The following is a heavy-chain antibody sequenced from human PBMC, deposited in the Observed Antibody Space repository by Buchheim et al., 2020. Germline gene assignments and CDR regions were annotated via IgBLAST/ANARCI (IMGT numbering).Heavy chain of an antibody. CDR2: ISYDGSNK. CDR3: AKDLYYDSSGYYSTVDY. CDR1: GFTFSSYG. Sequence: QVQLVEFGGGVVQPGRSLRLSCAASGFTFSSYGMHWVRQAPGKGLEWVAVISYDGSNKYYADSVKGRFTISRDNSKNTLYLQMNSLRAEDTAVYYCAKDLYYDSSGYYSTVDYWGQGTL. D-gene: IGHD3-22*01. J-gene: IGHJ4*02. V-gene: IGHV3-30*18.